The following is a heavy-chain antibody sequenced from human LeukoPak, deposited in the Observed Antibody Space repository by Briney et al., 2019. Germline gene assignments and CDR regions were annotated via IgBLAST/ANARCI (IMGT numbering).Heavy chain of an antibody. D-gene: IGHD3-3*01. CDR3: ARVLLYDFWSGYRAEYFDY. Sequence: SVKVSCKASGGTFSSYAISWVRQAPGQGLEWMGGIIPIFGTANYAQKFQGRVTITRDTSASTAYMELSSLRSEDTAVYYCARVLLYDFWSGYRAEYFDYWGQGTLVTVSS. CDR2: IIPIFGTA. J-gene: IGHJ4*02. V-gene: IGHV1-69*05. CDR1: GGTFSSYA.